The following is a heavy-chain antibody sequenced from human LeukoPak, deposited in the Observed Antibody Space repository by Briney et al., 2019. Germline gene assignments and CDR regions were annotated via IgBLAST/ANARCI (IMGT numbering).Heavy chain of an antibody. Sequence: PSETLSLTCTVSGGSISSYYWSWIRQPAGQGLEWIGRIYTSGSTNYNPSLKSRVTMSVDTSKNQFSLKLSPVTAADTAVYYCARGAYYDSSGAFDYWGQGTLVTVSS. D-gene: IGHD3-22*01. V-gene: IGHV4-4*07. CDR3: ARGAYYDSSGAFDY. J-gene: IGHJ4*02. CDR2: IYTSGST. CDR1: GGSISSYY.